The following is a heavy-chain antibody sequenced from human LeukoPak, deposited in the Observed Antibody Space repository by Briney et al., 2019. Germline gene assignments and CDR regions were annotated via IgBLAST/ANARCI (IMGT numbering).Heavy chain of an antibody. CDR2: IIPMFGTP. V-gene: IGHV1-69*01. J-gene: IGHJ6*03. CDR1: GGTFNSYA. CDR3: ARKPMVRGVMPYYYMDV. Sequence: ASVKVFCKSSGGTFNSYAISWVRQAPGQGLEWMGGIIPMFGTPNYAQKFQGRVTITADESTSTAYMELSSLRSEDTALYYCARKPMVRGVMPYYYMDVWGKGTTVTVSS. D-gene: IGHD3-10*01.